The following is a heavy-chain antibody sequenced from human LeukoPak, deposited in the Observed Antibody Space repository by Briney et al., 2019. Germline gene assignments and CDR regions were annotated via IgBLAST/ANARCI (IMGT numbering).Heavy chain of an antibody. CDR3: AREVPPKFDN. CDR2: IYSDRTT. CDR1: GFTVSSNY. V-gene: IGHV3-53*01. J-gene: IGHJ4*02. Sequence: GGSLRLSCAASGFTVSSNYMSWVRQAPGKGLEWVSIIYSDRTTNYADSVKGRFIISRDNSKNTLYLQMNSLRADDTAVYYCAREVPPKFDNWGQGTLDTVSS.